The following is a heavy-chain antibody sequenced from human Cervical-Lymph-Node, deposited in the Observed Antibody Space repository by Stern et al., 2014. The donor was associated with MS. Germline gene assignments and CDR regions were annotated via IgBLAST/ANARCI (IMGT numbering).Heavy chain of an antibody. CDR2: ISPSGCA. CDR3: ARLFYYDFWSGSYPYGMDV. CDR1: GAAISGGNYY. V-gene: IGHV4-61*02. J-gene: IGHJ6*02. D-gene: IGHD3-3*01. Sequence: QVQLQESGPGLVKPSKTLSLTCTVSGAAISGGNYYWSWIRQSAGKGLEWIGGISPSGCAIYTPSLQSRVSISIDTSRTLFSRKLSSVTAADTAVYFCARLFYYDFWSGSYPYGMDVWGQGATVIVSS.